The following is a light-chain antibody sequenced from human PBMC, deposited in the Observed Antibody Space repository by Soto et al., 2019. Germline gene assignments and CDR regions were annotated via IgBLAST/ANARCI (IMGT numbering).Light chain of an antibody. Sequence: QSALTQPASVSGSPGQSITISCTGTSSDVGSHNFVSWYQQRPGKAPKLMIFEVTKWPSGVSSRFSASKSGNTASLTISGVQAEDEADYYCCSYAGTTTWVFGGGTKLTVL. J-gene: IGLJ2*01. CDR3: CSYAGTTTWV. V-gene: IGLV2-23*02. CDR1: SSDVGSHNF. CDR2: EVT.